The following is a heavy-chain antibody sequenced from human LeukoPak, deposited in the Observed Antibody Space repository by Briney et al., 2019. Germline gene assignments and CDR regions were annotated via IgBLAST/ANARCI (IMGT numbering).Heavy chain of an antibody. V-gene: IGHV3-23*01. CDR2: ISGSGDST. D-gene: IGHD7-27*01. CDR1: GFTFSNHA. CDR3: ARRGPNWGFFDY. Sequence: GGSLRLSCAASGFTFSNHAMSWVRQAPGKGLEWVSTISGSGDSTYYPHSVKGRFTTSGDNSKNTHYLKMNSLRAEDTAVYYCARRGPNWGFFDYWGRGTLVTVSS. J-gene: IGHJ4*02.